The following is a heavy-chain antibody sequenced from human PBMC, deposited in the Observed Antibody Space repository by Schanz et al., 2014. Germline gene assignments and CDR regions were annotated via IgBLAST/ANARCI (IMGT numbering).Heavy chain of an antibody. CDR2: IVPIAGIT. D-gene: IGHD5-12*01. V-gene: IGHV1-69*04. CDR3: ARDLTVDTGYVVHYYYYGMDV. J-gene: IGHJ6*02. Sequence: QVQLVQSGAEVKKPGSSVKVSCKASGGTFSSDTFSWVRQAPGQGLEWMGRIVPIAGITNYAQRVQGRVTITADKSSDTAYMELSSLRSEDTAVYYCARDLTVDTGYVVHYYYYGMDVWGQGTTVTVSS. CDR1: GGTFSSDT.